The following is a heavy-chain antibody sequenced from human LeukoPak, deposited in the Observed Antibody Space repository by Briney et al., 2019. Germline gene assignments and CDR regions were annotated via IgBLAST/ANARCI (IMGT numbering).Heavy chain of an antibody. CDR2: ISWNSGNI. D-gene: IGHD3-3*01. CDR3: ARDLRDFWSGYYGH. CDR1: GFTFDDYG. Sequence: GGSLRLSCAASGFTFDDYGMHWVRQPPGKGLEWVSGISWNSGNIGYADSVKGRFTISRDNAKNSLYLQMNSLRAEDTAVYYCARDLRDFWSGYYGHWGQGTLVTVSS. J-gene: IGHJ4*02. V-gene: IGHV3-9*01.